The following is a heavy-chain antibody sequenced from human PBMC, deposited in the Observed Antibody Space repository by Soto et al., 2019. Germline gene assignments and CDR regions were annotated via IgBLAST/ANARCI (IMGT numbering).Heavy chain of an antibody. CDR1: GFTFSSYS. CDR3: ARNYSSGFDY. D-gene: IGHD6-19*01. Sequence: GGSLRLSCVASGFTFSSYSMVWVRQAPGKGLEWVSYIFTTGTTIYYADSVKGRFTVSRDNAKNSVFLLLNSLRAEDTAVYYCARNYSSGFDYWGQGTLVTVSS. CDR2: IFTTGTTI. V-gene: IGHV3-48*04. J-gene: IGHJ4*02.